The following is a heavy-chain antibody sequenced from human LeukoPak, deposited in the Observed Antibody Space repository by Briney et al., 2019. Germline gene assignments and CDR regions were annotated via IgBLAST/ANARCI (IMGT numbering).Heavy chain of an antibody. Sequence: RRSLRLSCAASGFTFSSYAMHWVRQAPGKGLEWVAVISYDGSNKYYADSVKGRFTISRDNSKNTLYLQMNSLRAEDTAVYYCATACGGDCYSDYWGQGTLVTVSS. V-gene: IGHV3-30*04. D-gene: IGHD2-21*02. CDR3: ATACGGDCYSDY. CDR1: GFTFSSYA. J-gene: IGHJ4*02. CDR2: ISYDGSNK.